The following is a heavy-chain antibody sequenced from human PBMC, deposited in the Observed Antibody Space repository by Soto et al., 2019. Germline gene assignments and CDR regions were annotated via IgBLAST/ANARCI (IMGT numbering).Heavy chain of an antibody. CDR1: GGSMSSYY. Sequence: SETLSLTCTVSGGSMSSYYWTWIRQPAGKGLEWIGRVYSSGGTHYNPSLKSRVTISLDTSKNLFSLRLLSVTDADTAVYYCARGQRFSDWVDPWGQGTLVTGSS. CDR2: VYSSGGT. V-gene: IGHV4-4*07. J-gene: IGHJ5*02. CDR3: ARGQRFSDWVDP. D-gene: IGHD3-3*01.